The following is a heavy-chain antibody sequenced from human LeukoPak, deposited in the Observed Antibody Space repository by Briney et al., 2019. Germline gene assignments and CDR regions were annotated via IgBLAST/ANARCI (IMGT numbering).Heavy chain of an antibody. D-gene: IGHD3-10*01. V-gene: IGHV3-9*01. CDR1: GFTFDDYA. CDR3: AKGSRNSIDY. CDR2: ISWNSGSI. J-gene: IGHJ4*02. Sequence: GGSLRLSCAASGFTFDDYAMHWVRQAPGKGLEWVSGISWNSGSIGYADSVKGRFTISRDNAKNSLYLQMNSLRAEDTALYYCAKGSRNSIDYWGQGTLVTVSS.